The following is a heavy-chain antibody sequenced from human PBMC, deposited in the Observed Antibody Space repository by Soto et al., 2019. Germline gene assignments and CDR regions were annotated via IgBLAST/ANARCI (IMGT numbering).Heavy chain of an antibody. CDR1: GYTFTGYY. CDR3: AAEVRVAATSSYYYYGMDV. J-gene: IGHJ6*02. V-gene: IGHV1-58*02. Sequence: GASVKVSCKASGYTFTGYYMHWVRQAPGQGLEWIGWIIVSSGNTNYAQKFQERVTITRDMSTSTAYMELSSLRSEDTAVYYCAAEVRVAATSSYYYYGMDVWGQGTTVTVSS. CDR2: IIVSSGNT. D-gene: IGHD2-15*01.